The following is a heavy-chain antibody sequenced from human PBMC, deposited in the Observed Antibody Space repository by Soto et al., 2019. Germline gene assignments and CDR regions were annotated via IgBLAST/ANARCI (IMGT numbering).Heavy chain of an antibody. J-gene: IGHJ4*02. V-gene: IGHV3-21*04. D-gene: IGHD4-17*01. CDR3: ARGETEYYGEYYDY. CDR1: GFTFRNYA. CDR2: ISSDRSYK. Sequence: PGGSLRLSCAASGFTFRNYAMNWALQAPGKGRHCLSSISSDRSYKYYAAHRMGRFTISRDSASNSLPLQMNSLRAHDTPVYYCARGETEYYGEYYDYWGQGIPVTVSS.